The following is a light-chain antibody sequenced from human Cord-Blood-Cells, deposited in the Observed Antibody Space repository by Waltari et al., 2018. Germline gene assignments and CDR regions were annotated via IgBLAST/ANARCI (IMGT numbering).Light chain of an antibody. CDR1: NIGSKS. V-gene: IGLV3-21*04. Sequence: SYVLTQPTSVSVAPGKTARITCGGNNIGSKSVNWYQQKPGQAPVLVIYYDSDRPSGIPERFSGSNSGNTATLTISRVEAGDEADYYCQVWDSSSDHWVFGGGTKLTVL. CDR2: YDS. CDR3: QVWDSSSDHWV. J-gene: IGLJ3*02.